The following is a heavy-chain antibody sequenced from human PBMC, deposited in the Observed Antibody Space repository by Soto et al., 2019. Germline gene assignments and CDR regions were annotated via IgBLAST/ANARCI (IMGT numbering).Heavy chain of an antibody. CDR1: GYTFTSYY. D-gene: IGHD1-26*01. CDR2: FNPSGGGST. CDR3: ARQGIVREHWFDP. Sequence: QVQLVQSGAEVTKPGVSVKVSCKASGYTFTSYYIHWIRQAPGQGLEWMGIFNPSGGGSTTYAQKCQGRLIMTTDTSPSTVYMEMSSLRSEDTAVYYCARQGIVREHWFDPWGQGTLVTVSS. V-gene: IGHV1-46*01. J-gene: IGHJ5*02.